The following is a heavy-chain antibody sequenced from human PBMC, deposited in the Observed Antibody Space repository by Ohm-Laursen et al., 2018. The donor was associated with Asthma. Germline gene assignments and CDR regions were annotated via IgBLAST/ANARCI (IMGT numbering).Heavy chain of an antibody. D-gene: IGHD1-1*01. CDR3: ATRHTGTTAGDAFDV. J-gene: IGHJ3*01. CDR2: IYWDDDK. V-gene: IGHV2-5*02. CDR1: GFSLTTRGEG. Sequence: TQTLTLTSTFSGFSLTTRGEGVAWIRQPPGKALEWLALIYWDDDKRYSPSLESRLTITKDTSKNQVVLTMTNMDPVDTATYYCATRHTGTTAGDAFDVWGQGTLVTVSS.